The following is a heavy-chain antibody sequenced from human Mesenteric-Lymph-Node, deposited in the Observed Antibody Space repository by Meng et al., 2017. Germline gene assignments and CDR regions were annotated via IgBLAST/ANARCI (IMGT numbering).Heavy chain of an antibody. CDR3: ARRVHDGSGHHYFDY. D-gene: IGHD3-22*01. Sequence: LPLQVSGPGLVNPLTTLSLTCTVSGGSTTSTSYYWDWIRQSPAKGLEWIGTIGYSGTIVYNPSLSSRVTMTLDTSKNQFSLKLSSVTAPDTAVYYCARRVHDGSGHHYFDYWGQGTLVTVSS. CDR1: GGSTTSTSYY. J-gene: IGHJ4*02. V-gene: IGHV4-39*01. CDR2: IGYSGTI.